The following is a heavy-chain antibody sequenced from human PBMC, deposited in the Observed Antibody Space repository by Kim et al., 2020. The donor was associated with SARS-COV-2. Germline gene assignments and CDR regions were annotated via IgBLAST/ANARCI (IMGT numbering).Heavy chain of an antibody. CDR2: IYYTGGST. V-gene: IGHV4-59*08. CDR3: ARLNSELWFADY. Sequence: SETLSLTCSVSGGPITKSYWTWIRQPPGKGLEWIAYIYYTGGSTNYNPSLDSRVTISVDTSKNQFSLKVNSVSAADTAVYDCARLNSELWFADYWGQGAL. CDR1: GGPITKSY. J-gene: IGHJ4*02. D-gene: IGHD3-10*01.